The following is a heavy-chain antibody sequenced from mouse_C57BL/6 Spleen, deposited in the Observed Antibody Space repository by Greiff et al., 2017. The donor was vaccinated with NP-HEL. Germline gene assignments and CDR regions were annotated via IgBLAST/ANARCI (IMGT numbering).Heavy chain of an antibody. D-gene: IGHD4-1*01. CDR1: GFTFSSYA. Sequence: EVKLVESGEGLVKPGGSLKLSCAASGFTFSSYAMSWVRQTPEERLEWVAYISSGGDYIYYADTVKGRFTISRDNARNTLYLQMSSLKSEDTAMYYCTREKLGFDYWGQGTTLTVSS. CDR2: ISSGGDYI. J-gene: IGHJ2*01. V-gene: IGHV5-9-1*02. CDR3: TREKLGFDY.